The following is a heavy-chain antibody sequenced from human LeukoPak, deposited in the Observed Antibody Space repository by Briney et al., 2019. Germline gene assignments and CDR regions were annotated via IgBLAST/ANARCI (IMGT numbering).Heavy chain of an antibody. CDR1: GFTFSTYA. J-gene: IGHJ4*02. V-gene: IGHV3-23*01. CDR2: IGGSGGST. CDR3: ARGDTYSSSWYGFHY. D-gene: IGHD6-13*01. Sequence: GGSLRLSCAASGFTFSTYAMSWVRQAPGKGLKWVSAIGGSGGSTYYADSVKGRFTISRDNSKNTLYLQMDSLRAEDTAVYYCARGDTYSSSWYGFHYWGQGTLVTVSS.